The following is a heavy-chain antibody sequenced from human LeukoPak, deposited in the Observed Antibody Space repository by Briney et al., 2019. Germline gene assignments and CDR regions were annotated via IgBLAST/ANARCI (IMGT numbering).Heavy chain of an antibody. D-gene: IGHD2-21*02. CDR2: IYYIGST. CDR1: GGSINSYY. J-gene: IGHJ4*02. V-gene: IGHV4-59*01. CDR3: ARETYCAADCYSGFDF. Sequence: SETLSLTCTVSGGSINSYYWSWIRQPPGKGLEWIGYIYYIGSTNYNPSLKSRVTISVDTSKNQFSLKLSSVTAADTAVYYRARETYCAADCYSGFDFWGQGTLVTVSS.